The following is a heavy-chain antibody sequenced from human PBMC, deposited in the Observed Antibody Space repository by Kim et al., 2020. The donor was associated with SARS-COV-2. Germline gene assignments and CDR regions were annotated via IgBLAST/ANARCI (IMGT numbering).Heavy chain of an antibody. Sequence: ASVKVSCKASGYTFTSYAMNWVRQAPGQGLEWMGWINTNTGNPTYAQGFTGRFVFSLDTSVSTAYLQISSLKAEDTAVYYCARGAYYYDSSGYVYFDYWGQGTLVTVSS. J-gene: IGHJ4*02. CDR1: GYTFTSYA. CDR2: INTNTGNP. D-gene: IGHD3-22*01. CDR3: ARGAYYYDSSGYVYFDY. V-gene: IGHV7-4-1*02.